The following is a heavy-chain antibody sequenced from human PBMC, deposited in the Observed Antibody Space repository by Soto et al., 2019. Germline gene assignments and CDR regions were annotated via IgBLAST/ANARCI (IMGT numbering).Heavy chain of an antibody. CDR1: GFTFTSSA. V-gene: IGHV1-58*02. D-gene: IGHD3-9*01. Sequence: GASVKVSCKASGFTFTSSAMQWVRQARGQRLEWIGWIVVGSGNTNYAQKLQERVTITRDMSTSTAYMELSSLRSEDTAVYYCAASPYYDILTGYSSDYYGMDVWGQGTTVTVSS. J-gene: IGHJ6*02. CDR3: AASPYYDILTGYSSDYYGMDV. CDR2: IVVGSGNT.